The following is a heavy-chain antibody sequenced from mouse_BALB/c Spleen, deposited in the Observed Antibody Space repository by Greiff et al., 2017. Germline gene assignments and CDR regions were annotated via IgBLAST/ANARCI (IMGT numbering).Heavy chain of an antibody. CDR1: GFTFSSFG. Sequence: EVKVVESGGGLVQPGGSRKLSCAASGFTFSSFGMHWVRQAPEKGLEWVAYISSGSSTIYYADTVKGRFTISRDNPKNTLFLQMTSLRSEDTAMYYCARSGLTGTWFAYWGQGTLVTVSA. D-gene: IGHD4-1*01. V-gene: IGHV5-17*02. CDR3: ARSGLTGTWFAY. J-gene: IGHJ3*01. CDR2: ISSGSSTI.